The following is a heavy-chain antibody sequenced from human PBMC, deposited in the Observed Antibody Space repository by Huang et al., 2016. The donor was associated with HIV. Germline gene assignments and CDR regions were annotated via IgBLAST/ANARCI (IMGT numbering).Heavy chain of an antibody. Sequence: QVQLVQSGAEVKKPGASVKVSCKASGFNFNNYDFNWVRQASGQGLEWMGWINPKSGNTGYAQKFRGRVTITRNTSITTAYMELRSLRSEDTAVYYCARARGFLYDSTGYYSRYYFDSWGQGTLVTISS. CDR1: GFNFNNYD. D-gene: IGHD3-22*01. CDR2: INPKSGNT. CDR3: ARARGFLYDSTGYYSRYYFDS. V-gene: IGHV1-8*03. J-gene: IGHJ4*02.